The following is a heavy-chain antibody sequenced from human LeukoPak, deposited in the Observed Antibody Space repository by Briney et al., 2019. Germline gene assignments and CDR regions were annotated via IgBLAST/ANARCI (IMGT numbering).Heavy chain of an antibody. V-gene: IGHV3-23*01. CDR2: ITATGDTA. Sequence: GGSPRLSCVASGFTFSSYAMSWVRQAPGKGLEWVAIITATGDTAYYADSVKGRFTISRDNSRNTVYMQMDSLRAEDTVIYYCAGDRNSDWYSPLDYWGQGSQVTVSP. D-gene: IGHD6-19*01. CDR1: GFTFSSYA. J-gene: IGHJ4*02. CDR3: AGDRNSDWYSPLDY.